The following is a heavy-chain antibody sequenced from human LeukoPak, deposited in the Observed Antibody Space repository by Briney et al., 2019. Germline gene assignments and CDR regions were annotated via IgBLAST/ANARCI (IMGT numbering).Heavy chain of an antibody. J-gene: IGHJ5*02. CDR3: ARRKRSGCSSTSCLLNWFDP. Sequence: SETLSLTCTVSGGSISNYYWTWIRQPAGKGLEWIGRIYSSGDTNYNPSLKSRVTISVDTSKNQFSLKLSSVTAADTAVYYCARRKRSGCSSTSCLLNWFDPWGQGTLVTVSS. V-gene: IGHV4-4*07. CDR1: GGSISNYY. CDR2: IYSSGDT. D-gene: IGHD2-2*01.